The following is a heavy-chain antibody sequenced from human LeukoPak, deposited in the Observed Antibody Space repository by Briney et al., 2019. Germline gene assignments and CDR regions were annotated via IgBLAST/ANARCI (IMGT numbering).Heavy chain of an antibody. CDR3: AREGERGIGGAFDI. D-gene: IGHD1-26*01. J-gene: IGHJ3*02. CDR2: IYNRGSA. CDR1: GGSVSSYY. Sequence: SETLSLTCTVSGGSVSSYYWNWIRQPPGKGLEWIGYIYNRGSANYNSSLKSRVTMSIDTSKNQFSLNVSSVTAADTAVYYCAREGERGIGGAFDIWGHGTRVTVSS. V-gene: IGHV4-59*02.